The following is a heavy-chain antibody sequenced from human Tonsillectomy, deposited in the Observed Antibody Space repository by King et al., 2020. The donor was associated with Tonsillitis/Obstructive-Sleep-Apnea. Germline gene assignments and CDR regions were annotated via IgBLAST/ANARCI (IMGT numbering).Heavy chain of an antibody. CDR3: AKGRGERLVYAFDI. V-gene: IGHV3-23*04. CDR1: EFTFSSYA. J-gene: IGHJ3*02. Sequence: VQLVESGGGLVQPGGSLRLSCAVSEFTFSSYAMSWVRQAPGKGLEWVSAISGRGGSTYYTDSVKGRFTISRDNSKNTLYLQMNSLRVEDTAVSYCAKGRGERLVYAFDICGQGTMVTVSS. CDR2: ISGRGGST. D-gene: IGHD6-13*01.